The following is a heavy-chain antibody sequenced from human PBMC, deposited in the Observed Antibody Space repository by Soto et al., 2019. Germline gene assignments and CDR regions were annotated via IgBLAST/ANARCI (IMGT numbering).Heavy chain of an antibody. CDR2: IYYRGNT. V-gene: IGHV4-39*02. J-gene: IGHJ4*02. CDR1: GGSISSSSDY. D-gene: IGHD2-15*01. CDR3: AREGGGYCSGGSCQVDY. Sequence: TSETLSLTCTVSGGSISSSSDYWGWIRQPPGKGLEWIGSIYYRGNTYYNPSLKSRVTISVDTSKNQFSLKLSSVTAADTAVYYCAREGGGYCSGGSCQVDYWGQGTLVTVSS.